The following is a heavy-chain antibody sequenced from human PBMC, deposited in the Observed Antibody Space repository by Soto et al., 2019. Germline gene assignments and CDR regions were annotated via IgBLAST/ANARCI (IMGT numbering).Heavy chain of an antibody. CDR1: GFTFDDYA. J-gene: IGHJ6*02. Sequence: EVQLVESGGGLVQPGRSLSLSCAASGFTFDDYAMHWVRQAPGKGLEWVSGISWNSGSIGYADSVKGRFTISRDNAKRSLYLQMTSLRAADTALYYCAQGQMPYYYYNGMDVCGQGTTVTFSS. V-gene: IGHV3-9*01. D-gene: IGHD2-2*01. CDR3: AQGQMPYYYYNGMDV. CDR2: ISWNSGSI.